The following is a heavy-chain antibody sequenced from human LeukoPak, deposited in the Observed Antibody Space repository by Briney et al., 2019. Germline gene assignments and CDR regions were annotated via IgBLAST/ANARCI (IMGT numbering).Heavy chain of an antibody. CDR2: IYYSGST. CDR1: GGSIRSTKYY. J-gene: IGHJ4*02. D-gene: IGHD3/OR15-3a*01. Sequence: SETLSLTCTVSGGSIRSTKYYWGWIRQPPGEGLEWIASIYYSGSTYYKSSLKSRVTISVDTSKKQFSLKVKSVTAADTAVYFCASLGRWDYYFDYWGQGALVTVSS. V-gene: IGHV4-39*01. CDR3: ASLGRWDYYFDY.